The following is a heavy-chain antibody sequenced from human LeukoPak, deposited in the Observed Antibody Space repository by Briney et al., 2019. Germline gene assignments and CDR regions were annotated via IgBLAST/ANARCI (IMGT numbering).Heavy chain of an antibody. Sequence: SETLSLTCTVSGYSISSGYYWGWIRQPPGKGLEWIGSIYHSGSTYYNPSLKSRVTISVDTSKNQFSLKLSSVTAADTAVYYCARAAGRYYGSGSPLDYWGQGTLVTVSS. V-gene: IGHV4-38-2*02. J-gene: IGHJ4*02. CDR1: GYSISSGYY. D-gene: IGHD3-10*01. CDR3: ARAAGRYYGSGSPLDY. CDR2: IYHSGST.